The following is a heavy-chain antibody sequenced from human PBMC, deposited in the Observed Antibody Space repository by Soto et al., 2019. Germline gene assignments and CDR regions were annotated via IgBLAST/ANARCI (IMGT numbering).Heavy chain of an antibody. CDR1: GGTFSSYA. CDR2: IIPIFGTA. Sequence: SVKVSCKASGGTFSSYAISWVRQAPGQGLEWMGGIIPIFGTANYAQKFQGRVTITADESTSTAYMELSSLRSEDTAVYYCARGLLLAAAKLYYYYYYGMDVWGQGTTVTVS. J-gene: IGHJ6*02. V-gene: IGHV1-69*13. CDR3: ARGLLLAAAKLYYYYYYGMDV. D-gene: IGHD6-13*01.